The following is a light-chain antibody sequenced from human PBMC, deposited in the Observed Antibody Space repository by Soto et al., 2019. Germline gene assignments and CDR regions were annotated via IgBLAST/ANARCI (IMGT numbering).Light chain of an antibody. CDR3: QQSYGTPIT. Sequence: IQMTQSPSSLSASVEDRVIITCRASQSISNHLNWYLQKPVKAPMVLMFAASSLQSEVPSRFSGSGSGTDFTLTITSLQPEDFATYYCQQSYGTPITFGQGTRLEIK. V-gene: IGKV1-39*01. CDR2: AAS. J-gene: IGKJ5*01. CDR1: QSISNH.